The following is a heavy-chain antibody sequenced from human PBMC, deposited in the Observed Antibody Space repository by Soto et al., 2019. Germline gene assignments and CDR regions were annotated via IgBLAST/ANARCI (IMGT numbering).Heavy chain of an antibody. Sequence: GGSLRLSCAASGFTFSSYSMNWVRQAPGKGLEWVSYISSSSSTIYYADSVKGRFTISRDNAKNSLYLQMNSLRDEDTAVYYCAREPARAKRGYSYGPGYWGQGTLVTVSS. CDR2: ISSSSSTI. CDR1: GFTFSSYS. D-gene: IGHD5-18*01. J-gene: IGHJ4*02. V-gene: IGHV3-48*02. CDR3: AREPARAKRGYSYGPGY.